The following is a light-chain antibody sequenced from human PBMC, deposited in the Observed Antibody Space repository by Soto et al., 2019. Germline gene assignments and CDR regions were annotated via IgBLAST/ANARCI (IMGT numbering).Light chain of an antibody. CDR2: GAS. CDR3: QQYNNWPPT. Sequence: EIVMTQSPATLSVSPGERATLSCRASQSVGSNLAWYQQKPGQAPRLLIYGASTRATGIPAGFSGSGSGTEFTLTIGSLQSEDFVVYYCQQYNNWPPTFGGGTKVEIK. V-gene: IGKV3-15*01. J-gene: IGKJ4*01. CDR1: QSVGSN.